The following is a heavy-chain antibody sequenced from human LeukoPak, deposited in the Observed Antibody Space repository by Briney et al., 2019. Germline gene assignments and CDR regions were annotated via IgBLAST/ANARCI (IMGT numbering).Heavy chain of an antibody. CDR1: GFTFSSHS. CDR3: ARVRSGYHLDY. J-gene: IGHJ4*02. V-gene: IGHV3-48*02. D-gene: IGHD3-22*01. Sequence: PGGSLRLSCAASGFTFSSHSMNWVRQAPGKGLEWVSFISTSSSTIYYADSVKGRFTISRDNAKNSLYLQMNSLRDEDTAVYYCARVRSGYHLDYWGQGTLVTVSS. CDR2: ISTSSSTI.